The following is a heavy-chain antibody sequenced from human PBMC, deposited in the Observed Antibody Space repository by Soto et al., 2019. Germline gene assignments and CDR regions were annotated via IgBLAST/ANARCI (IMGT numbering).Heavy chain of an antibody. CDR2: MNPNSGNT. D-gene: IGHD4-17*01. J-gene: IGHJ6*03. Sequence: ASVKVSCKASGYTFTSYDINWVRQATGQGLEWMGRMNPNSGNTGYAQKFQGRVTMTRNTSISTAYMALSSLRSEDTAVYYCARGHFIYGDYVDYYYYYMDVWGKGTTVTVSS. CDR1: GYTFTSYD. V-gene: IGHV1-8*01. CDR3: ARGHFIYGDYVDYYYYYMDV.